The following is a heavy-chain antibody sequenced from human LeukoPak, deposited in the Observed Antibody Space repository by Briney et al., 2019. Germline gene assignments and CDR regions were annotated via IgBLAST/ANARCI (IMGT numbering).Heavy chain of an antibody. J-gene: IGHJ5*02. D-gene: IGHD3-16*02. Sequence: GASVKVSCKASGYTFTSYYMHWVRQAPGQGLEWMGIINPSGGSTSYAQKFQGRVTITADKSTSTAYMELSSLRSEDTAVYYCAREITFGGVIVSFGKHNWFDPWGQGTLVTVSS. CDR1: GYTFTSYY. V-gene: IGHV1-46*01. CDR2: INPSGGST. CDR3: AREITFGGVIVSFGKHNWFDP.